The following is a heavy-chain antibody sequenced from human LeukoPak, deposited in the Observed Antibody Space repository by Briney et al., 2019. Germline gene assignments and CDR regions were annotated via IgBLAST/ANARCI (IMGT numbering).Heavy chain of an antibody. CDR3: AKDSGDSSGYYYVNWFDP. J-gene: IGHJ5*02. V-gene: IGHV3-23*01. D-gene: IGHD3-22*01. CDR2: ISGSGGST. Sequence: GGSLRLSCAASGFTFSSYGMSWVRQAPGKGLEWVSAISGSGGSTHYADSVKGRFTISRDNSKNTLYLQMNSLRAEDTAVYYCAKDSGDSSGYYYVNWFDPWGQGTLVTVSS. CDR1: GFTFSSYG.